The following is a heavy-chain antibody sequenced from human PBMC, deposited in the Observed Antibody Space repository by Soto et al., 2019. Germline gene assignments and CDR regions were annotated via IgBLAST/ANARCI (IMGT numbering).Heavy chain of an antibody. CDR1: GFTFSSYG. J-gene: IGHJ4*02. CDR2: ISYDGSNK. Sequence: GESLKISCAASGFTFSSYGMHWVRQAPGKGLEWVAVISYDGSNKYYADSVKGRFTISRDNSKNTLYLQMNSLRAEDTAVYYCAKDAGRSSSSLGQFDYWGQGTLVTVSS. D-gene: IGHD6-6*01. CDR3: AKDAGRSSSSLGQFDY. V-gene: IGHV3-30*18.